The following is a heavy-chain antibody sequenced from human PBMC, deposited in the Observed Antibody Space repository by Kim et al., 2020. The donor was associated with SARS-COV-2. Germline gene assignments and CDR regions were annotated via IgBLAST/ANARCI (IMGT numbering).Heavy chain of an antibody. V-gene: IGHV3-21*01. Sequence: GGSLRLSCAASGFTFSSYSMNWVRQAPGKGLEWVSSISSSSSYIYYADSVKGRFTISRDNAKNSLYLQMNSLRAEDTAVYYCARAYVGYDSSGYNDYWGQGTLVTVSS. J-gene: IGHJ4*02. CDR3: ARAYVGYDSSGYNDY. CDR2: ISSSSSYI. CDR1: GFTFSSYS. D-gene: IGHD3-22*01.